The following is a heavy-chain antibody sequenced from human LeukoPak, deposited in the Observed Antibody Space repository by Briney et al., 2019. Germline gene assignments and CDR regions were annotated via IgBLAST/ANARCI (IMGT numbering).Heavy chain of an antibody. J-gene: IGHJ4*02. Sequence: GGSLRLSCAAPGFIFDNYAIHWVRQPPAKGLEWGSLISGDGGSTFYADSVRGRFTISRDNTRKSLSLQMSSLRSEETDLYYCARESETSGWYDYWGQGTLVTVSS. CDR1: GFIFDNYA. CDR2: ISGDGGST. D-gene: IGHD6-19*01. V-gene: IGHV3-43*02. CDR3: ARESETSGWYDY.